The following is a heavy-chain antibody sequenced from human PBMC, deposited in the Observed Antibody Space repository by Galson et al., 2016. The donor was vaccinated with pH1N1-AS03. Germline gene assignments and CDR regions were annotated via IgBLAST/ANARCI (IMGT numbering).Heavy chain of an antibody. CDR3: ARGPVSYANYWFPPPDY. CDR1: GFTFSSYA. CDR2: ISGNGFST. Sequence: SLRLSCAVGGFTFSSYAMFWVRQAPGKGLEYVSAISGNGFSTYYANSVKDRFTVSRDNSKNTLYLQMGSLRVEDMAVYYCARGPVSYANYWFPPPDYWGQGTLVTVSS. V-gene: IGHV3-64*01. J-gene: IGHJ4*02. D-gene: IGHD4/OR15-4a*01.